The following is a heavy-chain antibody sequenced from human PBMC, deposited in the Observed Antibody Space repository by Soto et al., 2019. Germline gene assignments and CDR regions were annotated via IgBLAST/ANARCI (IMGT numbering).Heavy chain of an antibody. J-gene: IGHJ4*02. CDR2: ISNNSSVK. D-gene: IGHD3-3*01. CDR3: ARDRGNYDFWSGYSGY. Sequence: PGGSLRLSCAGSGFTFSNYSINWVRQAPGKGLEWLSYISNNSSVKYYADSVKGRFTISRDNAKNSLYLQMNSLRAEDTAVYYCARDRGNYDFWSGYSGYWGQGTMVPVSS. CDR1: GFTFSNYS. V-gene: IGHV3-48*01.